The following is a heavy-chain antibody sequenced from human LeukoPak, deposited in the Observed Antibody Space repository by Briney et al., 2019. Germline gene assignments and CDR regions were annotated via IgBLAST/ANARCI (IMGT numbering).Heavy chain of an antibody. CDR2: ISGSGGST. CDR3: AKDDAWGRYKD. CDR1: GFTFSSYG. Sequence: SGGSLRLSCAASGFTFSSYGMSWVRQAPGKGLEWVSAISGSGGSTYYADSVKGRFTISRDNSKHTVSLQMNSLRGEDTAVYYCAKDDAWGRYKDWGQGTLVTVSS. V-gene: IGHV3-23*01. J-gene: IGHJ1*01. D-gene: IGHD3-16*01.